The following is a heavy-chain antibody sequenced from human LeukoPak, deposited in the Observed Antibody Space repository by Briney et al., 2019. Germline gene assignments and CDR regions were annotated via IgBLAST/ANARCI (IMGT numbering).Heavy chain of an antibody. CDR1: GFTFHTYG. V-gene: IGHV3-21*04. CDR3: AQGFSSGWYPY. Sequence: GGSLRLSCAASGFTFHTYGMNWVRQAPGKGLEWLSYIGPGPSHTYYADSVRGRFVISRDDAKSSLFLQMSSLRAEDTAVYYCAQGFSSGWYPYWGQGSLASVSS. CDR2: IGPGPSHT. D-gene: IGHD6-19*01. J-gene: IGHJ4*02.